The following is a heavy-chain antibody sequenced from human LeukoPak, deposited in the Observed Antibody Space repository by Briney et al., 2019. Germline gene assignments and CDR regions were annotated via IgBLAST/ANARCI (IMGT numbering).Heavy chain of an antibody. V-gene: IGHV4-31*03. J-gene: IGHJ4*02. CDR3: ASIAAAGTN. D-gene: IGHD6-13*01. Sequence: PSETLSLTCTVSGGSISSGGYDWSWIRQHPGKGLEWIGYIYYSGSTYYNPSLKSRVTISVDTSKNQFSLKLSSVTAADTAVYYCASIAAAGTNWGQGTLVTVSS. CDR1: GGSISSGGYD. CDR2: IYYSGST.